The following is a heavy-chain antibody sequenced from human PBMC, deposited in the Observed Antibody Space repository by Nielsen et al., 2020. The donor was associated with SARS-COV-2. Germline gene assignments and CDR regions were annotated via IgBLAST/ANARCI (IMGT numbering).Heavy chain of an antibody. D-gene: IGHD3-16*01. Sequence: GESLKISCAASGFTFSRYAMNWVRQAPGKGLEWVSMISSSGGSTYYADSVKGRFTISRDISKNTLYLQMNSLRAEDTAVYYCAKEVSYGYWYYGMDVWGQGTTVTVS. V-gene: IGHV3-23*01. J-gene: IGHJ6*02. CDR2: ISSSGGST. CDR3: AKEVSYGYWYYGMDV. CDR1: GFTFSRYA.